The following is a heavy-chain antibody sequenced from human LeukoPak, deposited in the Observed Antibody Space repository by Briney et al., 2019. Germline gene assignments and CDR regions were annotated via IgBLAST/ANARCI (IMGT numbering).Heavy chain of an antibody. Sequence: GGSLRLSCAASGFTFNNAWRSWVRQAPGKGLEWVGRIKSKTDGGTTDYAAPGKDIFIISRDDSKHTLYLQMNSKKREDTAVYYCRTAVYSSGLDYWGQGTLVTVSS. V-gene: IGHV3-15*01. CDR1: GFTFNNAW. D-gene: IGHD6-19*01. J-gene: IGHJ4*02. CDR2: IKSKTDGGTT. CDR3: RTAVYSSGLDY.